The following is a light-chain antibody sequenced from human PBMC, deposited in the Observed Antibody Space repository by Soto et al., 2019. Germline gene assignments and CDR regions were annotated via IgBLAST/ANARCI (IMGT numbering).Light chain of an antibody. V-gene: IGKV3-11*01. J-gene: IGKJ5*01. CDR1: QSVSSY. CDR3: QQRSNWPSIT. CDR2: DAS. Sequence: EIVLTQSPATLSLSPGERATLSCRASQSVSSYLAWYQQKPGQAPRLLIYDASNRATGIPARFSGSGSGTHFPLTISSLEPEDFAVYYCQQRSNWPSITFGEGTRLEIK.